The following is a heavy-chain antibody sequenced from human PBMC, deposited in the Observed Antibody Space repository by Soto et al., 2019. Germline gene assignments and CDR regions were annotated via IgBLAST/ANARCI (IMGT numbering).Heavy chain of an antibody. CDR1: GGSVSSGSYY. V-gene: IGHV4-61*01. Sequence: SETLSLTCTVSGGSVSSGSYYWSWIRQPPGKGLEWIGYIYYSGSTNYNPSLKSRVTMSVDTSKNQFSLKLSSVTAADTAVYYCARDRLIGYCSSTSCYVNYFDYWGQGTLVTVSS. J-gene: IGHJ4*02. D-gene: IGHD2-2*01. CDR3: ARDRLIGYCSSTSCYVNYFDY. CDR2: IYYSGST.